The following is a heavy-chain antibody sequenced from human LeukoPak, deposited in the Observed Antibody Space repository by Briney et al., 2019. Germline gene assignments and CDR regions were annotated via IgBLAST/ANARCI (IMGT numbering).Heavy chain of an antibody. Sequence: GGSLRLSCAASGFIFRSYGMNWVRQAPGKGLEWVSGIYTNGRDTRYAESVKGRFTISRDNAKNSLYLQMNSLRAEDTAVYYCARGRYSGSYLVDYWGQGTLVTVSS. CDR2: IYTNGRDT. CDR1: GFIFRSYG. D-gene: IGHD1-26*01. CDR3: ARGRYSGSYLVDY. J-gene: IGHJ4*02. V-gene: IGHV3-21*01.